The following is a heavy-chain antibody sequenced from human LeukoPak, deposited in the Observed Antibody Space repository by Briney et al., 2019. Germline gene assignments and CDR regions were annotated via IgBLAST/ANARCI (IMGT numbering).Heavy chain of an antibody. J-gene: IGHJ4*02. CDR1: GFTFSSYW. D-gene: IGHD2-15*01. Sequence: GGSLRLSCAASGFTFSSYWMSWVRQPPGKGLEWVSVIYSGGSTYYADSVKGRFTISRDNSKNTLYLQMNSLRAEDTAVYYCARTDCSGGSCYDRSFDYWGQGTLVTVSS. CDR3: ARTDCSGGSCYDRSFDY. CDR2: IYSGGST. V-gene: IGHV3-66*01.